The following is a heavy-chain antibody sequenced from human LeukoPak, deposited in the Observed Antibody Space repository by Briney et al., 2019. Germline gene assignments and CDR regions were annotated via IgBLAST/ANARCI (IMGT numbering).Heavy chain of an antibody. Sequence: SETLSLTCTVSGGSISSYYWSWIRQPPGKGLEWIGYIYYSGSTNYNPSLKSRVTISVDTSKNQFSLKLSSVTAADTAVYYCARPRAVAPLTGYFDLWGRGTLVTVSS. V-gene: IGHV4-59*08. J-gene: IGHJ2*01. CDR1: GGSISSYY. CDR2: IYYSGST. CDR3: ARPRAVAPLTGYFDL. D-gene: IGHD4-23*01.